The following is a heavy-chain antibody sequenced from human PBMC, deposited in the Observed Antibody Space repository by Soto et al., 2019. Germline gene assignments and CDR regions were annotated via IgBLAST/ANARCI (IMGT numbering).Heavy chain of an antibody. CDR2: IYYSGVT. Sequence: QVQLQVSGPGLVKPSQTLSLTCTVSGDSITSGGYYWTWIRQHPGKGLEWIGYIYYSGVTYYNPSLNSRVTISVDTSKNQFSLKLSSVTAADTAMYYCARDLRGRGSGPFDPWGQGTLVTVSS. CDR1: GDSITSGGYY. J-gene: IGHJ5*02. V-gene: IGHV4-31*03. D-gene: IGHD3-10*01. CDR3: ARDLRGRGSGPFDP.